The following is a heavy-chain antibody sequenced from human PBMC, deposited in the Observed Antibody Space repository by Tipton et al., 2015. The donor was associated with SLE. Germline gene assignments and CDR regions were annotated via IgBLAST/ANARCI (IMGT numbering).Heavy chain of an antibody. V-gene: IGHV4-34*01. J-gene: IGHJ4*02. CDR1: GGSFSGYY. CDR3: ARGVGYCSSTSCYTLNY. CDR2: INHSGST. Sequence: TLSLTCAVYGGSFSGYYWSWILQPPGKGLEWIGEINHSGSTNYNPSLKSRVTISVDTSKNQFSLKLSSVTAADTAVYYCARGVGYCSSTSCYTLNYWGQGTLVTVSS. D-gene: IGHD2-2*02.